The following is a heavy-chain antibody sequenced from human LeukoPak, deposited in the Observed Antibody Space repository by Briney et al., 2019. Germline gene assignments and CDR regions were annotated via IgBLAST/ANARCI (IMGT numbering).Heavy chain of an antibody. J-gene: IGHJ6*02. CDR2: IYYNGNT. CDR3: ARGRSNYYGMDV. D-gene: IGHD1-26*01. V-gene: IGHV4-59*01. Sequence: SETLSLTCSVSDGSINSYYWNWIRRPPGKGLEWIGYIYYNGNTNYSPSLKSRVTMSVDTSKNLFSLKVSSVTAADTAVYYCARGRSNYYGMDVWGQGTTVTVFS. CDR1: DGSINSYY.